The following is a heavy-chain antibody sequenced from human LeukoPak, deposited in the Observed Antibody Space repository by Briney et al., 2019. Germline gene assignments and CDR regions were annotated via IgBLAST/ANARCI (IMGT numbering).Heavy chain of an antibody. CDR3: ARWPRYWPVVGGPVTSYYHYGMDV. V-gene: IGHV4-34*01. Sequence: SETLSLTCAVYGGSFSGYYWSWIRQPPGKGLEWIGEINHSGSTNYNPSLKSRVTISVDTSKNQFSLKLSSVTAADTAVYYCARWPRYWPVVGGPVTSYYHYGMDVWGQGTTVTVSS. D-gene: IGHD2-21*01. CDR1: GGSFSGYY. J-gene: IGHJ6*02. CDR2: INHSGST.